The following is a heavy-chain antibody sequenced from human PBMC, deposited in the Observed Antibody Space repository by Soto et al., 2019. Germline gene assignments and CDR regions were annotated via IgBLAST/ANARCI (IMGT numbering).Heavy chain of an antibody. D-gene: IGHD6-13*01. CDR3: AREYSRALYGMDV. CDR2: ISYDGSNK. CDR1: GFTFSSYA. J-gene: IGHJ6*02. Sequence: QVQLVESGGGVVQPGRSLRLSCAASGFTFSSYAMHWVRQAPGKGLEWVAVISYDGSNKYYADSVKGRFTISRDNSKNTLYLQMNSLRAEHTAVYYCAREYSRALYGMDVWGQGTTVTVSS. V-gene: IGHV3-30-3*01.